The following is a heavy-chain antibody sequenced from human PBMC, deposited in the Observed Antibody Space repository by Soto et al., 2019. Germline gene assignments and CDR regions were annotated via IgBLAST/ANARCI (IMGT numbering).Heavy chain of an antibody. V-gene: IGHV3-48*03. Sequence: PVGSLRLSCAASGFTFSSYEMNWVRQAPGKGLEWVSYISSSGSTIYYADSVKGRFTISRDNAKNSLYLQMNSLRAEDTAVYYCAREVANWFDPWGQGTLVTVSS. J-gene: IGHJ5*02. D-gene: IGHD5-12*01. CDR3: AREVANWFDP. CDR2: ISSSGSTI. CDR1: GFTFSSYE.